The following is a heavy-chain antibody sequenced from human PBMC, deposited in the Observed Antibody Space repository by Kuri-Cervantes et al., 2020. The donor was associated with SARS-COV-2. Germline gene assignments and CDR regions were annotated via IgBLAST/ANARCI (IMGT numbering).Heavy chain of an antibody. CDR3: GKVSWLQLWHRYSDS. CDR2: ISHSGST. Sequence: SETLSLTCTVSGGSISTHYWNWIRQPPGKGLEWIGYISHSGSTNCNPSLKSRVTISVDMPKDQFSLKVRSVTAADTAVYYCGKVSWLQLWHRYSDSWGQGTLVTVSS. J-gene: IGHJ4*02. CDR1: GGSISTHY. V-gene: IGHV4-59*11. D-gene: IGHD5-24*01.